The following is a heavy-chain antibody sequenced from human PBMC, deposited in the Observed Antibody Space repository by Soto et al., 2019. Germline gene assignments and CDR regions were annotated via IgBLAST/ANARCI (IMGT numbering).Heavy chain of an antibody. J-gene: IGHJ6*02. CDR1: GFTFDDYT. CDR2: ISWDGGST. Sequence: GGSLRLSCAASGFTFDDYTMHWVRQAPGKGLEWVSLISWDGGSTYYADSVKGRFTISRDNSKNSLYLQMNSLRTEDTALYYCAKDHSGYNYYYYGMDVWGQGTTVTVSS. V-gene: IGHV3-43*01. CDR3: AKDHSGYNYYYYGMDV. D-gene: IGHD5-12*01.